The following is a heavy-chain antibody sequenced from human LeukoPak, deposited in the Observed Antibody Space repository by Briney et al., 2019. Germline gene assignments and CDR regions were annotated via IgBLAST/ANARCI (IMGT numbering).Heavy chain of an antibody. CDR3: AGELRITMVHDAFDI. Sequence: GGSLRLSCAASGFTFSSYWMSWVRHAPGKGLEWVANIKQDGREKDYVDSVKGRFTISRDNAKNSLYLQMNSLRAEDTAVYYCAGELRITMVHDAFDIWGQGTMVTVSS. V-gene: IGHV3-7*01. CDR1: GFTFSSYW. D-gene: IGHD3-10*01. CDR2: IKQDGREK. J-gene: IGHJ3*02.